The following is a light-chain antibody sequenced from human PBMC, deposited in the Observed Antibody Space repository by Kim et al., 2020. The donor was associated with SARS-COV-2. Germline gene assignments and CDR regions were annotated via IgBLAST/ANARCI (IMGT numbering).Light chain of an antibody. CDR3: QVWDSSSDHVI. J-gene: IGLJ2*01. Sequence: APGKTATVTCGGNNIGSYCVHWYQQKTGQAPVLVIFSDSDRPSGIPERFSGSNSGNTATLTISRVEAGDEADYYCQVWDSSSDHVIFGGGTQLTVL. CDR1: NIGSYC. CDR2: SDS. V-gene: IGLV3-21*04.